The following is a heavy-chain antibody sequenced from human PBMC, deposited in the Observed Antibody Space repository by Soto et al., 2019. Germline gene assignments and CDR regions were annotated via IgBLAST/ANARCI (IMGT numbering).Heavy chain of an antibody. J-gene: IGHJ5*01. Sequence: SETLSLTCTVSGGSISSSNYYWGWIRQPPGKGLEWIGNIYYSGSTYYNPSLKSRVTLSVDTSKNQISLKLTSVTAADTAVYYCAIRRDGYIDNLFDPWGQGIVVPVSS. CDR2: IYYSGST. V-gene: IGHV4-39*01. CDR1: GGSISSSNYY. D-gene: IGHD5-12*01. CDR3: AIRRDGYIDNLFDP.